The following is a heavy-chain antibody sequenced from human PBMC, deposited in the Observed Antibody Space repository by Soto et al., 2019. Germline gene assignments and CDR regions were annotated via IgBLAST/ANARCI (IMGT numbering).Heavy chain of an antibody. CDR1: GYTFTSYY. V-gene: IGHV1-46*01. D-gene: IGHD4-17*01. CDR2: INPTGGST. J-gene: IGHJ4*02. CDR3: AREDDYGDFRIDY. Sequence: QVQLVQSGAEVKKPGASVKVSCKASGYTFTSYYMVWVRQAPGQGLEWMGIINPTGGSTTYAQKYQGRVTMTRDTSTSTVYMELSSLRSEDTAVYYCAREDDYGDFRIDYWGQGTLVTVSS.